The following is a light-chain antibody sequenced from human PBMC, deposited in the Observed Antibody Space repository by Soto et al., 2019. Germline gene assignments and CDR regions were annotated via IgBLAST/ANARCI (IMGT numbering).Light chain of an antibody. CDR2: DAS. Sequence: EIVLTQSPATLSLSPGERATLSCRASQSVTSYLAWYQQKPGQAPRLLIYDASNRATGIPARFRGSGSGTDFTLTISSLEPEDFAVYYCQQRSNWPPSWTFGQGTKVDIK. CDR1: QSVTSY. V-gene: IGKV3-11*01. CDR3: QQRSNWPPSWT. J-gene: IGKJ1*01.